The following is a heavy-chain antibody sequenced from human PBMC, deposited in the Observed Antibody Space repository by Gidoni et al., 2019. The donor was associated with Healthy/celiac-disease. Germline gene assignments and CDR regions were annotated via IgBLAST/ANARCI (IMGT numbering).Heavy chain of an antibody. V-gene: IGHV4-39*01. Sequence: QLQLQESGPGLVKPSETLSLTCTVSGGSISRSSYYWGWSRQPPGKGLEWIGSIYYSGITYYNPSLESRVTISVDTSKNQFSLKLNSVTAADTAVYYCARSRYCTGGSCYGTFDYWGQGTLVTVSS. CDR3: ARSRYCTGGSCYGTFDY. J-gene: IGHJ4*02. CDR2: IYYSGIT. D-gene: IGHD2-15*01. CDR1: GGSISRSSYY.